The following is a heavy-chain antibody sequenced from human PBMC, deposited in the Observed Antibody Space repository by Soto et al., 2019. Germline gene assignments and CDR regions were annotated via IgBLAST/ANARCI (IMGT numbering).Heavy chain of an antibody. CDR1: GFTFNTYV. CDR3: ARGGYSYGLDY. V-gene: IGHV3-21*01. Sequence: EVQLVESGGGLVRPGGSLRLSCATSGFTFNTYVMNWVRQAPGKGLEWVSSISSSGSSIYYADSVKGRFTISRDNAKNSLYLQMNSLRAEDTAVYYCARGGYSYGLDYWGQGTLVTVSS. D-gene: IGHD5-18*01. J-gene: IGHJ4*02. CDR2: ISSSGSSI.